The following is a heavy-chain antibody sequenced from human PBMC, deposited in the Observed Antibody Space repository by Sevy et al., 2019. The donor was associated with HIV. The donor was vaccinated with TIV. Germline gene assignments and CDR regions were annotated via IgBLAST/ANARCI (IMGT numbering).Heavy chain of an antibody. V-gene: IGHV1-8*01. Sequence: ASVKVSCRASGYTFTSYDINWVRQATGQGLEGMGWMNPNSGNTGYAQKFQGRVTMTRNTSISTAYMELSSLRSEDTAVYYCARFLSTSYYYYYAMDVWGQGTTVTVSS. D-gene: IGHD2-2*01. CDR1: GYTFTSYD. J-gene: IGHJ6*02. CDR2: MNPNSGNT. CDR3: ARFLSTSYYYYYAMDV.